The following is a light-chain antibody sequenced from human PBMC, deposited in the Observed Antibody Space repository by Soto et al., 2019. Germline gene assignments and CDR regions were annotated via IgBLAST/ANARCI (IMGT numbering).Light chain of an antibody. CDR2: LNSDGSH. V-gene: IGLV4-69*01. Sequence: QAVVTQSPSASASLGASVKLTCTLSSGHSSYAIAWHQQQPEKGPRYLMKLNSDGSHSKGDGIPDRFSGPSSGAERYLTISSLQSEDEADYYCQTWGTGHVVFGGGTKLNVL. CDR3: QTWGTGHVV. CDR1: SGHSSYA. J-gene: IGLJ2*01.